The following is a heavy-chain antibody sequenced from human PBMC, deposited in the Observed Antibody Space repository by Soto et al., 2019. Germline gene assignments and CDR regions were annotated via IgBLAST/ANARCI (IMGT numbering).Heavy chain of an antibody. V-gene: IGHV3-30-3*01. CDR2: ISYDGSNK. Sequence: QVQLVESGGGVVQPGRSLRLSCAASGFTFSSYAMHWVRQAPGKGLEWVAVISYDGSNKYYADSVKGRFTISRDNSKNTLYLQMNSLRAEDTAVYYCARDADFWSGIPGGYFDLWGRGTLVTVSS. D-gene: IGHD3-3*01. CDR3: ARDADFWSGIPGGYFDL. J-gene: IGHJ2*01. CDR1: GFTFSSYA.